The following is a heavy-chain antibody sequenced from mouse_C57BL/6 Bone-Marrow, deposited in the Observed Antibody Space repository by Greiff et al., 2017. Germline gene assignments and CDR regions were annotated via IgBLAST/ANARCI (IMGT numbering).Heavy chain of an antibody. CDR1: GFNIKDDY. Sequence: DVKLQESGAELVRPGASVKLSCTASGFNIKDDYMHWVKQRPEQGLEWIGWIDPENGDTEYASKFQGKATITADTSSNTAYLQLSSLTSEDTAVYYCTTSDGYYVWFAYWGQGTLVTVSA. CDR3: TTSDGYYVWFAY. V-gene: IGHV14-4*01. J-gene: IGHJ3*01. D-gene: IGHD2-3*01. CDR2: IDPENGDT.